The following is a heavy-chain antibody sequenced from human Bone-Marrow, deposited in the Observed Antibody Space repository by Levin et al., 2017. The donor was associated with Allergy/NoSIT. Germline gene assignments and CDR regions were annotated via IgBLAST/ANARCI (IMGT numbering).Heavy chain of an antibody. J-gene: IGHJ5*02. D-gene: IGHD2-8*01. CDR3: ARENADRNWFDP. CDR1: GGTFTTYG. Sequence: SVKVSCKLSGGTFTTYGVSWVHQAPGQGLEWMGRIIPILGLADRAQKFQGRVILTADNSTSTAYMELSSLRSEDTALYYCARENADRNWFDPWGQGTLVTVSS. CDR2: IIPILGLA. V-gene: IGHV1-69*04.